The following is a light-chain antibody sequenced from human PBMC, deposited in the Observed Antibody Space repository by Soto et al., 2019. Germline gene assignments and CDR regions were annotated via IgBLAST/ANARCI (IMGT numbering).Light chain of an antibody. CDR3: AAWDDSLNGWV. CDR2: SND. V-gene: IGLV1-44*01. Sequence: QSVLTQAPSASGTPGQRVTISCSGSSSNIGSNTVTWYQQVPGTAPKLLIYSNDKRPSGVPDRVSGSKSGTSASLAIAGLQSEDEADYYCAAWDDSLNGWVFGGGTKLTVL. J-gene: IGLJ3*02. CDR1: SSNIGSNT.